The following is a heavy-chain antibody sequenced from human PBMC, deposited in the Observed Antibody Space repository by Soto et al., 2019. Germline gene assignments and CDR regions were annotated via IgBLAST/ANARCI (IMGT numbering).Heavy chain of an antibody. CDR1: GGTFSSYA. D-gene: IGHD6-13*01. V-gene: IGHV1-69*01. CDR2: IIPIFSTT. Sequence: QVQLVQSGAEVKKPGSSVKVSCKASGGTFSSYAISWVRQAPGQGLEWMGYIIPIFSTTRHAQKFQGRVTITADEPTTTAYMELNSLTSDDTAVYYCAGGEHASTWFYFDYWGQGTLVPVSS. J-gene: IGHJ4*02. CDR3: AGGEHASTWFYFDY.